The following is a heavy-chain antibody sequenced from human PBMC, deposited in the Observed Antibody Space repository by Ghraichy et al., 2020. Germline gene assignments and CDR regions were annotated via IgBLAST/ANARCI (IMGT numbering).Heavy chain of an antibody. CDR2: ISSSSSYI. CDR1: GFTFSSYS. J-gene: IGHJ6*02. Sequence: GGSLRLSCAASGFTFSSYSMNWVRQAPGKGLEWVSSISSSSSYIYYADSVKGRFTISRDNAKNSLYLQMNSLRAEDTAVYYCARDLVVQGVIIPLYYYYGMDVWGQGTTVTVSS. CDR3: ARDLVVQGVIIPLYYYYGMDV. D-gene: IGHD3-10*01. V-gene: IGHV3-21*01.